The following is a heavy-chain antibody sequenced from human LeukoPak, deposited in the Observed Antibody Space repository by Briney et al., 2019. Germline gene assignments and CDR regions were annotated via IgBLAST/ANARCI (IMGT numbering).Heavy chain of an antibody. V-gene: IGHV5-51*01. J-gene: IGHJ4*02. CDR1: GYSFTSYW. CDR2: IYPGDSDT. D-gene: IGHD1-26*01. Sequence: NLGESLKISCKGSGYSFTSYWIGWVRQMPGKGLEWMGIIYPGDSDTRYSPSFQGQVTISADKSISTAYLQWSSLKASDTAMYYCARHPRVGATLYYFDYWGQGTLVTVSS. CDR3: ARHPRVGATLYYFDY.